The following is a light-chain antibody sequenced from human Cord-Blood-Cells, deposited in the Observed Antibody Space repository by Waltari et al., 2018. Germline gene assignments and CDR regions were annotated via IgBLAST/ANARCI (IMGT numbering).Light chain of an antibody. J-gene: IGKJ2*01. V-gene: IGKV1-33*01. Sequence: DIQMTQSPSSLSASVGDRVTITCQASQDISNYLNWYQQKPGKAPKLLIYDESNLETGVASRFSGSGSGTDFTFTISSLQPEDIATYYCQQYDNLPPYTFGQGTKLEIK. CDR1: QDISNY. CDR2: DES. CDR3: QQYDNLPPYT.